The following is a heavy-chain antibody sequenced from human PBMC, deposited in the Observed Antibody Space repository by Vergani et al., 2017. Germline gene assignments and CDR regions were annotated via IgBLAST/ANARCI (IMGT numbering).Heavy chain of an antibody. CDR3: ATATTVKRRFDY. CDR1: GFTFSSYA. J-gene: IGHJ4*02. Sequence: EVQLLESGGGLVQPGGSLRLSCAASGFTFSSYAMSWVRQAPGKGLEWVSAISGSGGSTYYADSGKGRFTISRDNSKNTLYLQMNSLRAEDTAVYYCATATTVKRRFDYWGQGTLVTVSS. D-gene: IGHD4-17*01. V-gene: IGHV3-23*01. CDR2: ISGSGGST.